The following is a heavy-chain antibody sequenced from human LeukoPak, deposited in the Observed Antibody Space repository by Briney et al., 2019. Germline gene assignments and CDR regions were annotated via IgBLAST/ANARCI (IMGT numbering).Heavy chain of an antibody. CDR3: ARDLRFLEWSPNYFDY. J-gene: IGHJ4*02. Sequence: GGSLRLSCAASGFTSYDYAIHWVRQAPGKGLEWVSSISSSSSYIYYADSVKGRFTISRDNAKNSLYLQMNSLRAEDTAVYYCARDLRFLEWSPNYFDYWGQGTLVTVSS. D-gene: IGHD3-3*01. CDR2: ISSSSSYI. V-gene: IGHV3-21*01. CDR1: GFTSYDYA.